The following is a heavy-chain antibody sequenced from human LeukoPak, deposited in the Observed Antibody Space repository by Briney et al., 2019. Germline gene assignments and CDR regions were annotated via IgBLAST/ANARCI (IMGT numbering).Heavy chain of an antibody. V-gene: IGHV3-74*01. CDR1: EFTFSSYW. J-gene: IGHJ4*02. D-gene: IGHD1-1*01. CDR3: ASSTQISRYADY. Sequence: PGGSLRLSCAASEFTFSSYWMHWVRQAPGKGLVWVSRINSDGSITTYADSVRGRFTISRDNAKSTLYLQMNSLRAEDTAVYYCASSTQISRYADYWGQGALVTVSS. CDR2: INSDGSIT.